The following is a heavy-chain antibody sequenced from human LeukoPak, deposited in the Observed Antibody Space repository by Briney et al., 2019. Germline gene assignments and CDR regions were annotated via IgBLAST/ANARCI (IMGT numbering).Heavy chain of an antibody. CDR2: IFGNGNTT. J-gene: IGHJ4*02. CDR1: GFSFSSYA. D-gene: IGHD3-10*01. CDR3: AKRNTMVRGGPCFDY. V-gene: IGHV3-23*05. Sequence: GGSLRLSCAASGFSFSSYAMNWVRQAPGKGLEWVSIIFGNGNTTYYADSVKGRFTVSRDNSKDTLYLQMNDLRPDDTAIYYCAKRNTMVRGGPCFDYWGQGLLVTVSS.